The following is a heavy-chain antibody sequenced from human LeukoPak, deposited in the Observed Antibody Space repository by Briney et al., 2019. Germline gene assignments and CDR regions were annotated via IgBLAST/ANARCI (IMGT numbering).Heavy chain of an antibody. Sequence: GGSLRLSCAASGFTFDDYAMHWVRQAPGKGLEWVSGISWNSGSIGYADSVKGRFTISRDNAKNSLYLQMNSLRAEDTALYHCARNYYGSGSHFWFDPWGQGTLVTVSS. CDR1: GFTFDDYA. V-gene: IGHV3-9*01. J-gene: IGHJ5*02. CDR2: ISWNSGSI. CDR3: ARNYYGSGSHFWFDP. D-gene: IGHD3-10*01.